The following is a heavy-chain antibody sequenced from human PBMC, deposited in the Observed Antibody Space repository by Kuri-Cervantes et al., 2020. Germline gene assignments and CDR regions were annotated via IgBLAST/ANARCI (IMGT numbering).Heavy chain of an antibody. CDR2: ISGSGGST. D-gene: IGHD3-22*01. Sequence: GKSLKIYCAASGFTFSSYAMSWVRQAPGKGLEWVSAISGSGGSTYYADSVKGRFTISRDNSKNTLYLHMNSLRAEDTAVYYCASGEEIVVAPQGYWGQGTLVTVSS. CDR1: GFTFSSYA. V-gene: IGHV3-23*01. J-gene: IGHJ4*02. CDR3: ASGEEIVVAPQGY.